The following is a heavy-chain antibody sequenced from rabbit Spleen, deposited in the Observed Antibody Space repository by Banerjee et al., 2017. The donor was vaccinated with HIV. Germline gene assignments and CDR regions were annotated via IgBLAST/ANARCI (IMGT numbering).Heavy chain of an antibody. CDR3: ARAGGVEKYFNL. V-gene: IGHV1S40*01. D-gene: IGHD4-1*01. CDR1: GFSFSSSYY. J-gene: IGHJ4*01. Sequence: QSLEESGGDLVKPEGSLTLTCTASGFSFSSSYYMCWVRQAPGKGLECIACIYGDSSGSTYYASWAKGRFTISRTSSTTVTLEMTSLTDADAAIYFCARAGGVEKYFNLWGPGTLVTVS. CDR2: IYGDSSGST.